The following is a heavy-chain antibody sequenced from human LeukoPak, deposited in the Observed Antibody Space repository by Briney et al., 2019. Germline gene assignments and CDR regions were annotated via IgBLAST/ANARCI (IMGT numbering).Heavy chain of an antibody. CDR2: INPNSGGT. J-gene: IGHJ3*02. CDR1: VYTFTGYY. D-gene: IGHD3-16*01. V-gene: IGHV1-2*02. CDR3: ARVSRVGGSRAFDI. Sequence: ASVKVSCKASVYTFTGYYMHWVRQAPGQGLEWMGWINPNSGGTNYAQKFQGRVTMTRDTSISTAYMELSRLRSDDTAVYYCARVSRVGGSRAFDIWGQGTMVTVSS.